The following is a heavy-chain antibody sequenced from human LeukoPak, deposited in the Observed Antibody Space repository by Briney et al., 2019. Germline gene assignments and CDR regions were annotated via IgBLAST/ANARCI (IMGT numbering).Heavy chain of an antibody. Sequence: PGGSLRLSCTASGLTFGDYAMSWVRQAPGKGLEWVGFIRSKAYGGTTEYAASVKGRFTISRDDSKSIAYLQMNSLKTEDTAVYYCTRDSDYGMDVWGQGTTVTVSS. CDR2: IRSKAYGGTT. J-gene: IGHJ6*02. V-gene: IGHV3-49*04. CDR3: TRDSDYGMDV. CDR1: GLTFGDYA.